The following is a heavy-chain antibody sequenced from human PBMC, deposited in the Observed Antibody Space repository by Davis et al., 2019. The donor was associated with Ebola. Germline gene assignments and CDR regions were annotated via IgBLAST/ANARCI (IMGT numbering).Heavy chain of an antibody. V-gene: IGHV5-51*01. J-gene: IGHJ5*02. CDR1: GYSFTSYW. CDR3: ARHPTAMVWNWFDP. Sequence: PGGSLRLSCKGSGYSFTSYWIGWVRQMPGKGLEWMGIIYPGDSDTRYSPSFQGQVTISADKSISTAYLQWSSLKASDTAMYYCARHPTAMVWNWFDPWGQGTLVTVSS. D-gene: IGHD5-18*01. CDR2: IYPGDSDT.